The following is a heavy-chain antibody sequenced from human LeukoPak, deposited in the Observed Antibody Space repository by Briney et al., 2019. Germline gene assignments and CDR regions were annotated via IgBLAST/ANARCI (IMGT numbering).Heavy chain of an antibody. CDR3: ARQVDTSMALPDY. V-gene: IGHV1-18*01. CDR1: GYTFTSYG. J-gene: IGHJ4*02. CDR2: ISAYNGNT. D-gene: IGHD5-18*01. Sequence: GASVKVSCKASGYTFTSYGISWVRQAPGQGLEWMGWISAYNGNTNSAQKVQDRVTLTTDTSTSTAYMELRSLRSDDTAVYYCARQVDTSMALPDYWGQGTLVTVSS.